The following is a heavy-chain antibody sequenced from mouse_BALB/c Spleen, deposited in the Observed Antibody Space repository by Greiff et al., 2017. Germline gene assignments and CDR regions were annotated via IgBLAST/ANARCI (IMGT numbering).Heavy chain of an antibody. Sequence: VKLVESGPELVKPGASVKISCKASGYAFSSSWMNWVKQRPGQGLEWIGRIYPGDGDTNYNGKFKGKATLTADKSSSTAYMQLSSLTSVDSAVYFCARWDGNLDYWGQGTTLTVSS. CDR3: ARWDGNLDY. D-gene: IGHD2-1*01. CDR2: IYPGDGDT. J-gene: IGHJ2*01. CDR1: GYAFSSSW. V-gene: IGHV1-82*01.